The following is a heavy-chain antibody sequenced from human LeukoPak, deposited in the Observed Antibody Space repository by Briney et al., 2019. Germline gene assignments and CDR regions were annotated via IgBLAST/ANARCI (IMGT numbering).Heavy chain of an antibody. CDR2: ISSSGSTI. CDR3: ARDDTVIHFDY. Sequence: GGSLTLSCAASGFTFSSYEMNWVRQAPGKGLEWVSYISSSGSTIYYADSVKGRFTISRDNAKNSLYLQMNSLRAEDTAVYYCARDDTVIHFDYWGQGTLVPVSS. J-gene: IGHJ4*02. CDR1: GFTFSSYE. V-gene: IGHV3-48*03. D-gene: IGHD3-16*02.